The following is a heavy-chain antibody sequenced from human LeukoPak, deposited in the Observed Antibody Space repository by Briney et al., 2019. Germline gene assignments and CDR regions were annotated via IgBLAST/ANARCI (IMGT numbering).Heavy chain of an antibody. Sequence: GGSLRLSCAASGFTFSSYAMSWVRQAPGKGLEWVSAISGSGGSTYYADSVKGQFTISRDNSKNTLYLQMNSLRAEDTAVYYCAKDPTRPIAVAGTFDYWGQGTLVTVSS. D-gene: IGHD6-19*01. J-gene: IGHJ4*02. V-gene: IGHV3-23*01. CDR3: AKDPTRPIAVAGTFDY. CDR2: ISGSGGST. CDR1: GFTFSSYA.